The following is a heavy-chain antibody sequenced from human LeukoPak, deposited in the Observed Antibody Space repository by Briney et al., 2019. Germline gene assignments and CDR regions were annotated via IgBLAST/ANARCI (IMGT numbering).Heavy chain of an antibody. V-gene: IGHV1-2*02. D-gene: IGHD6-19*01. CDR3: ARDVGGSGWYDY. CDR2: INPNSGGT. J-gene: IGHJ4*02. Sequence: ASVKVSCKASGYTFTGYYMHWVRQAPGQGLEWMGWINPNSGGTNYAQKFQGRVTMTRDTSISTAYMELSRLRSDGTAVYYCARDVGGSGWYDYWGQGTLVTVSS. CDR1: GYTFTGYY.